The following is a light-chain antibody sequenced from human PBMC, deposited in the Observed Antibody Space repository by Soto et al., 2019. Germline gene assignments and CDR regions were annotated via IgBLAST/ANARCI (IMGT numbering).Light chain of an antibody. CDR1: QDIRND. V-gene: IGKV1-6*01. J-gene: IGKJ1*01. Sequence: AIQMTQSPSSLSASVGDRVTITCRASQDIRNDLGWYQQKPGKAPKLLIYGASNLHRGVPSRFSRSGSGTDFTLTISSRQTEDFAAYYGLQDYNYPRTFGQGTKVDFK. CDR3: LQDYNYPRT. CDR2: GAS.